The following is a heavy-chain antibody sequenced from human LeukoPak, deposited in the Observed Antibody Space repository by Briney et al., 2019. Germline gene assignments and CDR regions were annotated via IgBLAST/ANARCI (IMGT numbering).Heavy chain of an antibody. CDR2: ISGSGGST. CDR3: AKDRMTYGSGSYFSPGPYYFDY. CDR1: GFTFSSYA. Sequence: PGGSLRLSCAASGFTFSSYAMSWVRQAPGKGLEWVSAISGSGGSTYYADSVKGRFTIPRDNSKNTLYLQMNSLRAEDTAVYYCAKDRMTYGSGSYFSPGPYYFDYWGQGTLVTVSS. V-gene: IGHV3-23*01. D-gene: IGHD3-10*01. J-gene: IGHJ4*02.